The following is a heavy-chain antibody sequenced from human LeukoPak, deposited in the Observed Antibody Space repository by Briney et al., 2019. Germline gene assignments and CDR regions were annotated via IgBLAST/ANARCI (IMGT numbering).Heavy chain of an antibody. CDR1: GGSISSYY. V-gene: IGHV4-59*01. CDR2: IYYSGST. J-gene: IGHJ4*02. Sequence: SETLSLTCTASGGSISSYYWSWIRQPPGKGLEWIGYIYYSGSTNYNPSLKSRVTISVDTSKNQFSLKLSSVTAADTAVYYCARETGYSSGWYVYWGQGTLVTVSS. D-gene: IGHD6-19*01. CDR3: ARETGYSSGWYVY.